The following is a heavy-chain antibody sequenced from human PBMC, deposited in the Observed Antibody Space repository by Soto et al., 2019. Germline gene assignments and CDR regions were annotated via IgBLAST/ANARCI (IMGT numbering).Heavy chain of an antibody. CDR3: VRALVPGQCFTFDI. J-gene: IGHJ3*02. CDR1: GGSINNYH. CDR2: IYNSGRT. Sequence: PSETLSLTCSVSGGSINNYHWGWLRQPPGKGLEWLGYIYNSGRTDDNPSLKSRGTISTDTSKSQFSLRFSSVAAADTAVYYCVRALVPGQCFTFDIWGQPKTATVSS. D-gene: IGHD2-21*01. V-gene: IGHV4-59*01.